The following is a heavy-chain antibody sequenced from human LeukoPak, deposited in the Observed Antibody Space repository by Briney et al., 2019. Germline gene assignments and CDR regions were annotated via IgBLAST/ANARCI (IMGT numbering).Heavy chain of an antibody. D-gene: IGHD3-22*01. V-gene: IGHV3-48*02. J-gene: IGHJ4*02. CDR1: GFTFSDYN. Sequence: GGSLRLSCAASGFTFSDYNMNWVRQAPGKGLEWLSYISSGGSTIYYADSVKGRFAISRDNAKNSLYLQMSSLRDEDTAVYYCAREPPGNYDGTGYYYAHFDYWGQGTLVTVSS. CDR2: ISSGGSTI. CDR3: AREPPGNYDGTGYYYAHFDY.